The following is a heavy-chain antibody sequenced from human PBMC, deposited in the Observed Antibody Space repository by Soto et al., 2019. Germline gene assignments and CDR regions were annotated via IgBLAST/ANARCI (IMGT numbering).Heavy chain of an antibody. J-gene: IGHJ5*02. CDR1: GFTFIGYW. D-gene: IGHD1-26*01. CDR3: ARDESMVRERWFDP. Sequence: EVQLVESGGGLVQPGGSLRLSCAASGFTFIGYWMHWVRQGPGKGLVWVTRINNDGSDTTYADSVKGRFTISRDNAKNMLYLQMNSRIVDDTAVYYCARDESMVRERWFDPWGQGTLVTVSS. CDR2: INNDGSDT. V-gene: IGHV3-74*01.